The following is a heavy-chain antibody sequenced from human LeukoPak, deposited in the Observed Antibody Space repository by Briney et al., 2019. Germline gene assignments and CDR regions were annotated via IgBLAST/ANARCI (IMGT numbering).Heavy chain of an antibody. D-gene: IGHD6-13*01. V-gene: IGHV1-24*01. CDR1: GYTLTELS. J-gene: IGHJ6*02. Sequence: GASVKVSCKVSGYTLTELSMHWVRQAPGKGLEWMGGFDPEDGETIYAQKFQGRVTMTEDTSTGTAYMELSSLRSEDTAVYYCATVAAAAGYYGMDVWGQGTTVTVSS. CDR2: FDPEDGET. CDR3: ATVAAAAGYYGMDV.